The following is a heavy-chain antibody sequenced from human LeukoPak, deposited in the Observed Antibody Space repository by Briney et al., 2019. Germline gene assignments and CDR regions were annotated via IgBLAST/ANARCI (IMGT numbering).Heavy chain of an antibody. CDR1: GGSIRSTNYY. Sequence: PSETLSLTCTVSGGSIRSTNYYWAWIRQAPGMGLDWIASLLYSGQTHYNPSLQSRVTMFADTSRNQFSLNLSSVTAADTAVYYCARLVGTPRYFDYWGHGTLVTVSS. V-gene: IGHV4-39*01. CDR2: LLYSGQT. CDR3: ARLVGTPRYFDY. J-gene: IGHJ4*01. D-gene: IGHD3-10*01.